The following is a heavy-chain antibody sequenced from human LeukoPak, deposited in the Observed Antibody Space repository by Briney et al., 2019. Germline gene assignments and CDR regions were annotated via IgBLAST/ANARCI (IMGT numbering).Heavy chain of an antibody. CDR2: ISSSSSSTI. CDR1: GFTFSSYS. J-gene: IGHJ6*03. CDR3: ARDFGSSYYYYYYMDV. D-gene: IGHD6-6*01. V-gene: IGHV3-48*04. Sequence: GGSLRLSCAASGFTFSSYSMNWVRQAPGKGLEWVSYISSSSSSTIYYADSVKGRFTISRDNAKNSLYLQMNSLRAEDTAVYYCARDFGSSYYYYYYMDVWGKGTTVTVSS.